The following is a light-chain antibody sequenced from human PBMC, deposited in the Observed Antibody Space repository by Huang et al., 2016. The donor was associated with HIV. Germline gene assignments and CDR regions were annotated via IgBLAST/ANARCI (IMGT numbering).Light chain of an antibody. CDR2: GSS. Sequence: EIVMTQSPATLSVSPGQRVTLSCRANRSVSTNLAWYQQRHGQAPRLLIYGSSTRAPGIPARFSGSVSGTDFSLTISSLQSEDFALYYCHQYNNWLLSSGGGTRV. V-gene: IGKV3-15*01. J-gene: IGKJ4*01. CDR3: HQYNNWLLS. CDR1: RSVSTN.